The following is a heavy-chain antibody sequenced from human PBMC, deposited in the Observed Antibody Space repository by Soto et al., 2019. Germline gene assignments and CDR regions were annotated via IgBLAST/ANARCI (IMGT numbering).Heavy chain of an antibody. V-gene: IGHV2-5*02. Sequence: QITLNESGPPVVRPTETLTLTCRFSGFSLTTSGVGVGWNRQSPGKAPAWLALIYWDDDKRYSASLKSRLTNTKDTSKSQVVLTVSDLDPTDTATYYCAHRVLRTVFGLVTTTAIYFDFWGQGTPVAVSS. J-gene: IGHJ4*02. CDR1: GFSLTTSGVG. CDR3: AHRVLRTVFGLVTTTAIYFDF. CDR2: IYWDDDK. D-gene: IGHD3-3*01.